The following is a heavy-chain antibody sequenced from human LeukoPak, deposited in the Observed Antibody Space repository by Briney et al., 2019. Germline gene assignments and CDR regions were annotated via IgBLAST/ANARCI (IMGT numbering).Heavy chain of an antibody. J-gene: IGHJ3*02. CDR2: IASDGSHT. Sequence: GGSLRLSCAASGFTFSNYFMHWIRQAPGKGLEWVADIASDGSHTFYVESVKGRFTISRDNSKNTLYLQMNSLGPEDTAVYFCARERQDTVIHSGAFNIWGQGTMVTVSS. CDR3: ARERQDTVIHSGAFNI. V-gene: IGHV3-30-3*01. D-gene: IGHD2-21*02. CDR1: GFTFSNYF.